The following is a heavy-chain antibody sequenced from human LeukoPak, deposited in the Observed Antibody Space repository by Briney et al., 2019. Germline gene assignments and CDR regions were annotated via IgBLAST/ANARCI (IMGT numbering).Heavy chain of an antibody. D-gene: IGHD2-15*01. Sequence: ASVKVSCKASGYTFMNYDINWARQAPGQGLEWMGWMNPKSGNTGYAQNFQGRVTMTRNASMSTAYMELRSLRSEDTAVYYCARGLRVVIGGSPPWYYFDYWGQGSLVTVSS. CDR1: GYTFMNYD. J-gene: IGHJ4*02. V-gene: IGHV1-8*01. CDR2: MNPKSGNT. CDR3: ARGLRVVIGGSPPWYYFDY.